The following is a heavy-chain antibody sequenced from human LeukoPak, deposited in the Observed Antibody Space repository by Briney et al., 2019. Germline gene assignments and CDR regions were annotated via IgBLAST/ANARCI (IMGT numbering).Heavy chain of an antibody. CDR3: ARESERSGWYDY. CDR2: FYVGGAT. D-gene: IGHD6-19*01. V-gene: IGHV3-53*05. J-gene: IGHJ4*02. Sequence: PGGSLRLSCAVSGFSVTNNYMSWVRQAPGKGLEWVSVFYVGGATYYADSVKGRFTISRDNSENTLYLQMSSLRSEDTALYYCARESERSGWYDYWGQGTLVTVSS. CDR1: GFSVTNNY.